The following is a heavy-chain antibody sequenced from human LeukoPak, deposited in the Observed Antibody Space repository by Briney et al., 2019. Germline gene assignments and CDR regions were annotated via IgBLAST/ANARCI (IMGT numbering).Heavy chain of an antibody. CDR3: ARDPVSSGYEGLFDY. J-gene: IGHJ4*02. V-gene: IGHV3-53*01. CDR2: IYSGGST. Sequence: GGSLRLSCAASGFTVSSNYMSWVRQAPGKGLEWVSVIYSGGSTYYADSVKGRFTISRDNSKNTLYLQMNSLRAEDTAVYYCARDPVSSGYEGLFDYWGQGTLVTVSS. D-gene: IGHD3-22*01. CDR1: GFTVSSNY.